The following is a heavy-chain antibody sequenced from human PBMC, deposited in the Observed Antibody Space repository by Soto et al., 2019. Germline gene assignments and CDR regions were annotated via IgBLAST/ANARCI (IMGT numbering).Heavy chain of an antibody. V-gene: IGHV3-23*01. CDR1: GFTFSSYA. CDR2: ISGSCGST. D-gene: IGHD3-3*01. CDR3: AKLVWENTIFGGMDV. Sequence: GGSLRLSCAASGFTFSSYAMSWVRQAPGKGLEWVSAISGSCGSTYYADSVKGRFTISSDNSKNTLYLQMNSLRAADTYVYYCAKLVWENTIFGGMDVWGQGTTVTVSS. J-gene: IGHJ6*02.